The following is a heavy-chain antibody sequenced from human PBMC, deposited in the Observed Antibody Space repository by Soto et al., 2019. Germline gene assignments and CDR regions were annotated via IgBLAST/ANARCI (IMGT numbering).Heavy chain of an antibody. Sequence: GGSLRLSCVASGFSFSRYSMNWVRQAPGQGLQWVSYISSSSAIYYADSLKGRVTISRDNAKNSLYLQMNSLRDEETAVYYCARSASYWYFDLWGRGTLVTVSS. CDR3: ARSASYWYFDL. D-gene: IGHD3-3*01. CDR2: ISSSSAI. CDR1: GFSFSRYS. J-gene: IGHJ2*01. V-gene: IGHV3-48*02.